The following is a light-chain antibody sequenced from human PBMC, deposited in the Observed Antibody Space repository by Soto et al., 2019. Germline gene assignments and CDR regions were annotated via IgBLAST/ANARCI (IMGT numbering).Light chain of an antibody. Sequence: DIQMTQSPSSLSASVGDRVTITCRASQSISSYLNWYQQKPGKAPKLLIYASSSLQSGVPSRFSCSGSGTDFTLTISSLQPEDFATYYCKQSYSTWWTFGQGTKVEIK. CDR3: KQSYSTWWT. J-gene: IGKJ1*01. CDR2: ASS. CDR1: QSISSY. V-gene: IGKV1-39*01.